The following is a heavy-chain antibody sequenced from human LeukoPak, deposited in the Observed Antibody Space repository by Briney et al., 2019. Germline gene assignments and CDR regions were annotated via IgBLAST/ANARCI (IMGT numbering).Heavy chain of an antibody. D-gene: IGHD6-13*01. J-gene: IGHJ3*02. CDR1: GYTLTELS. V-gene: IGHV1-24*01. CDR2: FVPEDGET. Sequence: ASVKVSCKVSGYTLTELSMHWVRQAPGKGLEWMWGFVPEDGETIYAQKFQGRVTMTEDTSTDTAYMELSSLRSEDTAVYYCATGFGSSWSDAFDIWGQGTMVTVSS. CDR3: ATGFGSSWSDAFDI.